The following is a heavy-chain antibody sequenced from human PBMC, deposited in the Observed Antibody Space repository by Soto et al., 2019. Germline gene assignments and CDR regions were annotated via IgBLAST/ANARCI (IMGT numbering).Heavy chain of an antibody. Sequence: GGSLRLSCAASGFTFSSYGMHWVRQAPGKGLEWVAVIWYDGSNKYYADSVKGRFTISRDNSKNTLYLQMNSLRAEDTAVYYCARGLGIYYDSSGPCDYWGQGTLVTVSS. CDR3: ARGLGIYYDSSGPCDY. V-gene: IGHV3-33*01. CDR1: GFTFSSYG. J-gene: IGHJ4*02. D-gene: IGHD3-22*01. CDR2: IWYDGSNK.